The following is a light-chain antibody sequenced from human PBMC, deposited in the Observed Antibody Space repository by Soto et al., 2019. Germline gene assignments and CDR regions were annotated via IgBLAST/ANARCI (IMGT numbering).Light chain of an antibody. J-gene: IGKJ2*01. Sequence: IVMTQSPVTLSVSPGERVTLSCRASQSVSSYLAWYQQKPGQAPRLLIYDASNRATGIPARFSGSGSGTDFTLTISSLEPEDFAVYYCQQRSNWPMYTFGQGTKLEIK. CDR3: QQRSNWPMYT. CDR1: QSVSSY. V-gene: IGKV3-11*01. CDR2: DAS.